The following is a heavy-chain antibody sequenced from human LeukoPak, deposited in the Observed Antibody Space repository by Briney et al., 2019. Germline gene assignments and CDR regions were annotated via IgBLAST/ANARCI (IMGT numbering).Heavy chain of an antibody. CDR3: ARGYSYGSDYYYGMGV. CDR1: GYTFTSYA. CDR2: ISGYNGNT. Sequence: ASVMVSCKASGYTFTSYAISWVRQAPGQGLEWMGWISGYNGNTKYAQKVQGRVTMTTDTSTSTAYMELRSLRSDDTAVYYCARGYSYGSDYYYGMGVWGQGTTVTVSS. J-gene: IGHJ6*02. V-gene: IGHV1-18*01. D-gene: IGHD5-18*01.